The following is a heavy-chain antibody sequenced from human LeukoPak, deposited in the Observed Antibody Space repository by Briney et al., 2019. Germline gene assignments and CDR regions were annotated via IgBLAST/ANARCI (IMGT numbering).Heavy chain of an antibody. V-gene: IGHV3-30*18. CDR3: VKQHTYYGSGRFFEADY. CDR1: GFTFSNYG. J-gene: IGHJ4*02. D-gene: IGHD3-10*01. Sequence: QRGGSLRLSCAASGFTFSNYGIHWVRQAPGKGLEWVAFISYDGSNKFYADSVKGRFIISRDNSKNTLYLQMNSLRAEDTAVYYCVKQHTYYGSGRFFEADYWGQGTLVTVSS. CDR2: ISYDGSNK.